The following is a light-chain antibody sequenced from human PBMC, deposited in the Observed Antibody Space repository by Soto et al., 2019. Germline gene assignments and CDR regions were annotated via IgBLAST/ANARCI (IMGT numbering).Light chain of an antibody. CDR3: QNYNSAQIT. CDR1: QSVFYSSNNKNY. V-gene: IGKV4-1*01. Sequence: DIVMTQSPDSLAVSLGERATINCKSSQSVFYSSNNKNYLAWYQQKPGQPPKLLIYWASTRESGVPDRFSGSGSGTDFTLTISSLQAEDVASYYCQNYNSAQITFGQGTRLEIK. CDR2: WAS. J-gene: IGKJ5*01.